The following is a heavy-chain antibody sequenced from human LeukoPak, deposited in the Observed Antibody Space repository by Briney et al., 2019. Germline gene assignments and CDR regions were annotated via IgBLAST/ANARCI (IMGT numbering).Heavy chain of an antibody. CDR2: TSASAGTS. J-gene: IGHJ4*02. D-gene: IGHD3-3*01. CDR3: AKGALEWSYYFDY. Sequence: GGSLRLSCAASGLTFSSYAMAWVRQAPGKGLECISATSASAGTSYYADSVKGRFTISRDNSKNMLYLQMSSLRAEDTAVYYCAKGALEWSYYFDYWGQGVLVTVSS. CDR1: GLTFSSYA. V-gene: IGHV3-23*01.